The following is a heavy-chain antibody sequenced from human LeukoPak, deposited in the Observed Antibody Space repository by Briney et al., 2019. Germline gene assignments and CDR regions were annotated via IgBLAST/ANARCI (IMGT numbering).Heavy chain of an antibody. CDR2: ISSSSSYI. Sequence: GGSLRLSCAASGFTFSSYSMNWVRQAPGKGLEWVSSISSSSSYIYYADSVKGRFTISRDNAKNSLYLQMNSLRAEDTAVYYCARGTLRFLEWFFNYWGQGTLVTVSS. CDR3: ARGTLRFLEWFFNY. V-gene: IGHV3-21*01. CDR1: GFTFSSYS. J-gene: IGHJ4*02. D-gene: IGHD3-3*01.